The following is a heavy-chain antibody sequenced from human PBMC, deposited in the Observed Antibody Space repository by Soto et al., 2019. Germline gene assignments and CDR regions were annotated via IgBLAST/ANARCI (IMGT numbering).Heavy chain of an antibody. Sequence: QVQLVQSGAEVKKPGASVKVSCKASGYTFTSYYMHWVRQAPGQGLEWMGIINPSGGSTSYAQKFQGRVTMTKDTSTTTVYMEPSSLRSEDTALYYCAREGDDYGAYCGHGTLVTVSS. V-gene: IGHV1-46*03. J-gene: IGHJ1*01. CDR1: GYTFTSYY. CDR3: AREGDDYGAY. CDR2: INPSGGST. D-gene: IGHD4-17*01.